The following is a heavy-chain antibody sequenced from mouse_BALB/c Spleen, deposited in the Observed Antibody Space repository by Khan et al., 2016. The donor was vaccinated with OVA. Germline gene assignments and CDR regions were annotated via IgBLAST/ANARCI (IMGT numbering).Heavy chain of an antibody. CDR1: GFTFSSYA. CDR2: ISSGGNYT. J-gene: IGHJ1*01. CDR3: ARPPITTVVATSYWFFDV. V-gene: IGHV5-9-3*01. D-gene: IGHD1-1*01. Sequence: EVQGVESGGGLVQPGGSLKLSCAASGFTFSSYAMSWVRQTPEKRLEWVATISSGGNYTYYPDSVKGRFTISRDNAKNTLYLQMSXLRSEDTAMYYCARPPITTVVATSYWFFDVWGAGTTVTVSS.